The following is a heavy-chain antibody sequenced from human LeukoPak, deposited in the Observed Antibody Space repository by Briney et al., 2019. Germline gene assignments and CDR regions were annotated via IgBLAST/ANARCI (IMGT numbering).Heavy chain of an antibody. CDR2: IYYSGST. V-gene: IGHV4-39*01. J-gene: IGHJ3*02. Sequence: PSETLSLTCTVSGGSISSSTYYWGWIRQPPGKGLEWIGSIYYSGSTFYNPSLKSRVTISVDTSKDQFSLKLSSVAAADTAVYYCARPRKQQWYADAFDIWGQGTMVTVSS. D-gene: IGHD5-18*01. CDR1: GGSISSSTYY. CDR3: ARPRKQQWYADAFDI.